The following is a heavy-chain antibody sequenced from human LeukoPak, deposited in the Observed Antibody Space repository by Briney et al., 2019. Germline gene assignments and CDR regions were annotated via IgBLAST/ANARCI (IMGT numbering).Heavy chain of an antibody. V-gene: IGHV3-33*01. Sequence: QPGRSLRLSCAASGFTFSSYGMHWVRQAPGKGLEWVAVIWYDGSNKYYADSVKGRFTISRDNSKNTLYLQMNSLRAEDTAVYYCARDTLIYDYYDSSGYSRDAFDIWGQGTMVTVSS. J-gene: IGHJ3*02. CDR1: GFTFSSYG. D-gene: IGHD3-22*01. CDR3: ARDTLIYDYYDSSGYSRDAFDI. CDR2: IWYDGSNK.